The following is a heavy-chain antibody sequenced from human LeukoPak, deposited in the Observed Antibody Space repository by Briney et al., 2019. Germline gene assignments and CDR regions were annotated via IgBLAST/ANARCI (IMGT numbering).Heavy chain of an antibody. V-gene: IGHV4-39*07. CDR2: IYYSGST. Sequence: PSETLSLTCTVSGGSISSSSYYWGWIRQPPGKGLEWIGSIYYSGSTYYDPSLKSRVTISVDTSKNQFSLKLSSVTAADMAVYYCARARYDFWSGYPFDYWGQGTLVTVSS. CDR3: ARARYDFWSGYPFDY. J-gene: IGHJ4*02. CDR1: GGSISSSSYY. D-gene: IGHD3-3*01.